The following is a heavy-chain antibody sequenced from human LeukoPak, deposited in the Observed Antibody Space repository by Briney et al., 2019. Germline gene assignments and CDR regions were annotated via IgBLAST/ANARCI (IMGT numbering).Heavy chain of an antibody. CDR3: AKPLLAWFGESHYGMDV. V-gene: IGHV3-23*01. CDR2: ISGSGGST. J-gene: IGHJ6*02. CDR1: GFTFSSYA. D-gene: IGHD3-10*01. Sequence: RSGGSLRLSCAASGFTFSSYAMSWVRQAPGKGLEWVSAISGSGGSTYYADSVKGRFTISRDNSKNTLYLQMNSLRAEGTAVYYCAKPLLAWFGESHYGMDVWGQGTTVTVSS.